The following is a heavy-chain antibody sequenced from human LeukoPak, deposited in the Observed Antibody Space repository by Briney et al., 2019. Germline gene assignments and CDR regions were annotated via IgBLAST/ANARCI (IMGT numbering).Heavy chain of an antibody. Sequence: GRSLRLSCAASGFTFSSYAMHWVRQAPGKGLEWVAVISYDGSNKYYADSVKGRFTISRDNSKNTLYLQMNSLRAEDTAVYYCVRATYSSGWSLNYYFDYWGQGTLVAVSS. V-gene: IGHV3-30-3*01. CDR2: ISYDGSNK. D-gene: IGHD6-19*01. J-gene: IGHJ4*02. CDR3: VRATYSSGWSLNYYFDY. CDR1: GFTFSSYA.